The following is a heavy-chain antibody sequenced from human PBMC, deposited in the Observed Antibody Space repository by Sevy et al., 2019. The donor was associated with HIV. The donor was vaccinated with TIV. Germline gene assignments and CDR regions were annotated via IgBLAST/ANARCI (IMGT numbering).Heavy chain of an antibody. Sequence: ASVKVSCKASGYTFTRYYIHWVRQAPGQGLECMGIISPSGGGTNYVQKFQGRVTFTRDTSTSTVYMGLSSLGSEDTAVYYCARVESCGGDCYYSDYWGQGTQVTVSS. V-gene: IGHV1-46*01. CDR2: ISPSGGGT. J-gene: IGHJ4*02. D-gene: IGHD2-21*02. CDR1: GYTFTRYY. CDR3: ARVESCGGDCYYSDY.